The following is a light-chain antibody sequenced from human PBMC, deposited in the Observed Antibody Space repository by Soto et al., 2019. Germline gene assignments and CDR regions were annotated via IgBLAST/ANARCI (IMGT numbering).Light chain of an antibody. CDR3: QQYGSPGWT. Sequence: DIQMTQSPSTLSGSVGDRVTITCRASQTISSWLAWYQQKPGKAPKLLIYKASTLKSGVPSRFSGSGSGTDFTLTISRLEPEDFAVYYCQQYGSPGWTFGQGTKVDIK. V-gene: IGKV1-5*03. CDR1: QTISSW. CDR2: KAS. J-gene: IGKJ1*01.